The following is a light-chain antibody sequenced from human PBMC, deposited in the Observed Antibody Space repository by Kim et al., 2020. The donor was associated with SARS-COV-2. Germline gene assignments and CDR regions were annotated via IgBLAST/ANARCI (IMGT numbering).Light chain of an antibody. J-gene: IGKJ1*01. CDR2: KAS. Sequence: AVVGDRVTLTCRASQNVGGWLSWFQHRPGEAPKLLICKASRLESGVPSRFSGRGSGTEFTLTISSLQSDDFGTYYCQQYNSYPWTFGQGTKVDIK. CDR3: QQYNSYPWT. CDR1: QNVGGW. V-gene: IGKV1-5*03.